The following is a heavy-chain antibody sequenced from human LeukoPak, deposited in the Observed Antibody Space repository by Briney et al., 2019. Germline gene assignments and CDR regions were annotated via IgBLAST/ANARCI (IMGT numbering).Heavy chain of an antibody. CDR1: GFTFSSYA. CDR3: ARWGYDFWSGLDY. Sequence: GRSLRLSCAASGFTFSSYAMHWVRQAPGKGLEWVAVISYDGSNKYYADSVEGRFTISRDNSKNTLYLQMNSLRAEDTAVYYCARWGYDFWSGLDYWGQGTLVTVSS. CDR2: ISYDGSNK. V-gene: IGHV3-30-3*01. D-gene: IGHD3-3*01. J-gene: IGHJ4*02.